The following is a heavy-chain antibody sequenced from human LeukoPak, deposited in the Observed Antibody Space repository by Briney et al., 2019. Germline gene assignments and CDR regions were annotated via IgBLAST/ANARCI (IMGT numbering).Heavy chain of an antibody. V-gene: IGHV3-66*01. CDR2: IYSGGST. J-gene: IGHJ4*02. D-gene: IGHD6-13*01. CDR3: AKDLAGTGFDY. Sequence: PGGSLRLSCAASGFTVSSNYMSWVRQAPGKGLEWVSVIYSGGSTYYADSVKGRFTISRDNSKNTLYLQMNSLRAEDTAVYYCAKDLAGTGFDYWGQGTLVTVSS. CDR1: GFTVSSNY.